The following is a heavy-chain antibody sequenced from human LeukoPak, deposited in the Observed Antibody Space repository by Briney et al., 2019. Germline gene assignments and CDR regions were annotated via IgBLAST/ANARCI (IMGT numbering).Heavy chain of an antibody. CDR3: ARHYEGSLDY. Sequence: PSETLSLTCTVSGGSISSSSYYWGWIRQPPGKGLEWIGSIYYSGSTYYNPSLKSRVTISVDTSKNQFSLKLSSVTAADTAVYYCARHYEGSLDYLGQGTLVSVSS. D-gene: IGHD3-16*01. J-gene: IGHJ4*02. V-gene: IGHV4-39*01. CDR1: GGSISSSSYY. CDR2: IYYSGST.